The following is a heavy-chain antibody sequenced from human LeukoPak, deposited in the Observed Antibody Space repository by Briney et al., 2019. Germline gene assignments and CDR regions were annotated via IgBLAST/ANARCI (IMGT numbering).Heavy chain of an antibody. CDR3: ARRLPSVETFDY. D-gene: IGHD5-24*01. CDR2: IYPGDSDT. J-gene: IGHJ4*02. V-gene: IGHV5-51*01. Sequence: GESLKISCKGSGYSFTNYWIAWVRHMPGKGLEWIGIIYPGDSDTRYNPSFQGQVTISADKSISAAYLQWSNLKASDTAMYYCARRLPSVETFDYWGQGTLVTVSS. CDR1: GYSFTNYW.